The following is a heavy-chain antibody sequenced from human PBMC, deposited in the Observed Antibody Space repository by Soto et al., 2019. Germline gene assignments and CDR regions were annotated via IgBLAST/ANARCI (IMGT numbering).Heavy chain of an antibody. Sequence: QITLKESGPTLVKPTQTLTLTCTFSGFSLSTSGVGVGWIRQPPGKALEWLALIYWDDDKRYSPSLKSRLTITTDTXXNXAXXTMTNMAPVDTATYYCAHNPRVPQLVNEGPYYFDYWGQGTLVTVSS. CDR2: IYWDDDK. D-gene: IGHD6-13*01. J-gene: IGHJ4*02. CDR1: GFSLSTSGVG. V-gene: IGHV2-5*02. CDR3: AHNPRVPQLVNEGPYYFDY.